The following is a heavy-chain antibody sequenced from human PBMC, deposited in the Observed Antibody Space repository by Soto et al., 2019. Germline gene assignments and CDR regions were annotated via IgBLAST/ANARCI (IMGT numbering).Heavy chain of an antibody. D-gene: IGHD6-13*01. J-gene: IGHJ6*02. CDR1: GYSFTSYW. CDR3: ARQAAAGTVHYHYYGMDV. CDR2: IYPGDSDT. Sequence: GESLKISCKGSGYSFTSYWIGWVRQMPGKGLEWMGIIYPGDSDTRYSPSFQGQVTISADKSISTAYLQWSSLKASDTAMYYCARQAAAGTVHYHYYGMDVWGQGTTVTVSS. V-gene: IGHV5-51*01.